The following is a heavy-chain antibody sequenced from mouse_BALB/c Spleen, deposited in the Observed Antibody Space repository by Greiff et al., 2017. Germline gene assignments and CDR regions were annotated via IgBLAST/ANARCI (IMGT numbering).Heavy chain of an antibody. V-gene: IGHV1-39*01. CDR2: INPYYGST. Sequence: VQLQQTGPELVKPGASVKISCKASGYSFTDYIMLWVKQSHGKSLEWIGNINPYYGSTSYNQKFKDKATLTADKSSSTAYMQLSSLTSEDSAVYYCARSGGNYYAMDYWGQGTSVTVSS. CDR1: GYSFTDYI. D-gene: IGHD2-1*01. CDR3: ARSGGNYYAMDY. J-gene: IGHJ4*01.